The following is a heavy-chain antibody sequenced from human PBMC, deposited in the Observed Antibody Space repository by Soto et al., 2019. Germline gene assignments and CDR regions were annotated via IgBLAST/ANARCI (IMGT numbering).Heavy chain of an antibody. Sequence: GESLKISCKGSGYSFTSYWIGWVRQMPGKGLEWMGIIYPGDSDTRYSPSFQGQVTISADKSISTAYLQWSSLKASDTAMYYCTRTSADGKNYYGMDVWGHGTTVTVSS. J-gene: IGHJ6*02. V-gene: IGHV5-51*01. CDR1: GYSFTSYW. CDR3: TRTSADGKNYYGMDV. CDR2: IYPGDSDT. D-gene: IGHD6-13*01.